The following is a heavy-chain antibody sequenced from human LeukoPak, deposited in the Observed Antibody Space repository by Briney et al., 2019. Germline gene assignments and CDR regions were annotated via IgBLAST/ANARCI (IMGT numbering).Heavy chain of an antibody. V-gene: IGHV1-46*01. Sequence: ASVKVSCTASGFTFTSYYLYWVRQAPGQGLEWMGVINPSGGSTTSAQKFQGRVTMTRDTSTSTVYMELRSLRSEDTVVYYCARGPGPADDGGGYCFDYWGQGTLVTVSS. CDR2: INPSGGST. CDR3: ARGPGPADDGGGYCFDY. CDR1: GFTFTSYY. J-gene: IGHJ4*02. D-gene: IGHD3-22*01.